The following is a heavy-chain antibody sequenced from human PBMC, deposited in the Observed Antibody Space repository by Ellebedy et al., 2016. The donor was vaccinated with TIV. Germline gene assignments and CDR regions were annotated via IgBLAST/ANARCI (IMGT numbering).Heavy chain of an antibody. CDR1: GFTLSRHW. J-gene: IGHJ3*02. Sequence: PGGSLRLSCAASGFTLSRHWMSWVRQGPGKGLEWVANINQDGGEKTYVDSVRGRFTISRDNAKNSLYLQMNSLRAEDTAVYYCARLAGATCQCAFDIWGQGTMVTVSS. CDR2: INQDGGEK. CDR3: ARLAGATCQCAFDI. D-gene: IGHD2-15*01. V-gene: IGHV3-7*01.